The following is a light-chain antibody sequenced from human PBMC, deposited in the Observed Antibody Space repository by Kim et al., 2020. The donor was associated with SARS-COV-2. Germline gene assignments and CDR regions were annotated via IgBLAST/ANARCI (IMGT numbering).Light chain of an antibody. CDR2: SNN. CDR3: AAWDDSLKGV. Sequence: ELTQPPSASGTPGQRVTISCSGSSSNIGSNSVNWYQQLPGTAPKLLIYSNNQRPSGVPDRFSGSKSGTSASLAISGLQFEDEADYYCAAWDDSLKGVFGGGTQLTVL. J-gene: IGLJ3*02. V-gene: IGLV1-44*01. CDR1: SSNIGSNS.